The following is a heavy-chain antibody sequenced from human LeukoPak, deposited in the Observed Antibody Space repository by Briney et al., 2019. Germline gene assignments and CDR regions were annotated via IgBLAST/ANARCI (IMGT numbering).Heavy chain of an antibody. CDR1: GGSISSSSYY. Sequence: TSETLSLTCTVSGGSISSSSYYWGWIRQHPGKGLEWIGYIYYSGGTYYNPSLKSRVTISVDTSKNQFSLKLSSVTAADTAVYYCASGELSGPFDYWGQGTLVTVSS. CDR2: IYYSGGT. CDR3: ASGELSGPFDY. J-gene: IGHJ4*02. V-gene: IGHV4-31*03. D-gene: IGHD2-21*01.